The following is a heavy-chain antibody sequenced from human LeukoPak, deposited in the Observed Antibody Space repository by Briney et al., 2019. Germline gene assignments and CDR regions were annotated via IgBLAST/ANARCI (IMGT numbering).Heavy chain of an antibody. J-gene: IGHJ4*02. CDR2: IYYSGST. V-gene: IGHV4-39*01. CDR3: ARHSHYYDSSGYSLDY. CDR1: GGSISSSSYY. D-gene: IGHD3-22*01. Sequence: SETLSLTCTVSGGSISSSSYYWGWIRQPAGKGLEWIGSIYYSGSTYYNPSLKSRVTISVDTSKNQFSLKLSSVTAADTAVYYCARHSHYYDSSGYSLDYWGQGTLVTVSS.